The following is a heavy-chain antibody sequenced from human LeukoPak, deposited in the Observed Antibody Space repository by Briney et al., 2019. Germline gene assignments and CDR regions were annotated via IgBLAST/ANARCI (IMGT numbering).Heavy chain of an antibody. V-gene: IGHV5-51*01. CDR2: IYPGDSDT. Sequence: GESLKISCKGSGYSFTSYWIGWVRQMPGKGLEWMGIIYPGDSDTRYSPSFQGQVTISADKSISTAYLQWSSLKASDTAMYYCAREPYYYDSSGYYDSYGMDVWGQETTVTVSS. D-gene: IGHD3-22*01. J-gene: IGHJ6*02. CDR1: GYSFTSYW. CDR3: AREPYYYDSSGYYDSYGMDV.